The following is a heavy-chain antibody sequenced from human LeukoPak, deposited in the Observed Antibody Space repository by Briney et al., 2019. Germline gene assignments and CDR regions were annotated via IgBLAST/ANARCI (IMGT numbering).Heavy chain of an antibody. V-gene: IGHV1-2*02. Sequence: GASVKVSCKTSGYTFTDFYFYWLRQAPGQGLEWVGWIHPRNGDTKYARKFQDRVTLTRDTSISTAYMELSRLTSDDTAIYYCARDGDSPMVDFDYWGQGTLVTVSS. CDR3: ARDGDSPMVDFDY. D-gene: IGHD5-18*01. CDR2: IHPRNGDT. CDR1: GYTFTDFY. J-gene: IGHJ4*02.